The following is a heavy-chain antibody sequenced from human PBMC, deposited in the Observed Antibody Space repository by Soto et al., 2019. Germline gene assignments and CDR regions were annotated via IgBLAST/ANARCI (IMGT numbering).Heavy chain of an antibody. CDR1: GGSISSGGYY. J-gene: IGHJ4*02. V-gene: IGHV4-31*03. D-gene: IGHD5-18*01. CDR2: IYYSGST. CDR3: ARGSQLWLLDY. Sequence: SETLSLTCTVSGGSISSGGYYWSWIRQHPGKGLEWIGYIYYSGSTYYNPSLKSRVTISVDTSKNQFSLKLSSVTAANTAVYYCARGSQLWLLDYWGQGTLVTVSS.